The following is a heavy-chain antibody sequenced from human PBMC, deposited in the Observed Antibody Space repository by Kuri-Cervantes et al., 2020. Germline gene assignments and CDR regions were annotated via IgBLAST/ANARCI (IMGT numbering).Heavy chain of an antibody. CDR3: ARVNGAPGYYYYYMDV. J-gene: IGHJ6*03. V-gene: IGHV1-45*02. CDR1: GYTFTYRY. Sequence: SVKVSCKASGYTFTYRYLHWVRQAPGQALEWMGWITPFNGNTNYAQKFQGRVTITRDTSASTAYMELSSLRSEDTAVYYCARVNGAPGYYYYYMDVWGKGTTVTVSS. D-gene: IGHD2-8*01. CDR2: ITPFNGNT.